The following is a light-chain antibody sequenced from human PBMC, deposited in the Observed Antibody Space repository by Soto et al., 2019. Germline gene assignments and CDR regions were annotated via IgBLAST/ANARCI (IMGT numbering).Light chain of an antibody. CDR3: QHYNSYSEA. CDR1: QTISSW. V-gene: IGKV1-5*03. J-gene: IGKJ1*01. Sequence: DIQMTQSPSTLSGSVGDRVTITCRASQTISSWLAWYQQKPGKAPKLLIYKASTLKSGVPSRFRGSGSGTEFTLTISSLQPDDLATYYCQHYNSYSEAFGQGTKVDIK. CDR2: KAS.